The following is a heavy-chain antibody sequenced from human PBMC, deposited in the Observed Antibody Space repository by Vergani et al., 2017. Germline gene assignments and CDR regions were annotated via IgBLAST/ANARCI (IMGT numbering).Heavy chain of an antibody. D-gene: IGHD3-10*01. J-gene: IGHJ4*02. V-gene: IGHV7-4-1*02. Sequence: QVQLVQSGSDLKKPGASVKVSCKASGYTFTTFAMNWVRQAPGQGLEWMGWINTNTGNPTYAQGFTGRFVFSLDTSVTTAYLQISSLKAEDTAVYYCARATRSMVRGLTYYCDYWGQGTLVTVSS. CDR3: ARATRSMVRGLTYYCDY. CDR1: GYTFTTFA. CDR2: INTNTGNP.